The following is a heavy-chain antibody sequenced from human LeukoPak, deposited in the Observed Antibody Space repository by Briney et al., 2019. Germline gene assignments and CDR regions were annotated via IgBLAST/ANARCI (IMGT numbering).Heavy chain of an antibody. CDR3: ASDSPYYGMDV. V-gene: IGHV3-74*01. CDR1: GFTFTTYW. Sequence: PGGSLRLSCAASGFTFTTYWMHWVRQAPGKGLVWVSHINSDGSITSYADSVKGRFTISRDNAKNTLYLQMNSLRAEDTAVYHCASDSPYYGMDVWGQGTTVTVSS. J-gene: IGHJ6*02. CDR2: INSDGSIT.